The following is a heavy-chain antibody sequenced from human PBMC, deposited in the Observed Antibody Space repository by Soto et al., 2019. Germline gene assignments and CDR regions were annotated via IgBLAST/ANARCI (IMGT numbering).Heavy chain of an antibody. CDR2: IYFSGST. J-gene: IGHJ5*02. CDR3: ARGIGAAST. V-gene: IGHV4-30-4*01. CDR1: GGSITSSDYY. D-gene: IGHD6-13*01. Sequence: QVQLQESGPGLVKPSQTLSLTCTVSGGSITSSDYYWSWIRQPPGKGLEWIGYIYFSGSTNYNPYLKSRVTILADRSKNQFSLKMRSVTAADTAIYYCARGIGAASTWGQGTLVTVSS.